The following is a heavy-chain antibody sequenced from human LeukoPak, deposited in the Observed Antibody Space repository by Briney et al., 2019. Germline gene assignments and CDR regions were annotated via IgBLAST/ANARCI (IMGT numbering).Heavy chain of an antibody. J-gene: IGHJ6*02. V-gene: IGHV4-31*03. CDR2: ICYRGNA. Sequence: SVTLSLTCTVAGGSISSGAYWWTWIRQDPVKGLEWIEYICYRGNAYYNPSLRSRVNISVDTSKNQFSLNLRSVTAADTAVYFCARGHSTSSPYFCNGMDVWGQGTTVTVSS. D-gene: IGHD6-6*01. CDR1: GGSISSGAYW. CDR3: ARGHSTSSPYFCNGMDV.